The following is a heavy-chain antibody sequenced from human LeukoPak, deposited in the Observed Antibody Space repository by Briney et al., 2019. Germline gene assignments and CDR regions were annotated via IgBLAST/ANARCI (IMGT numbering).Heavy chain of an antibody. V-gene: IGHV1-69*05. CDR3: ASKYIQLWSRGGDYFDY. J-gene: IGHJ4*02. D-gene: IGHD5-18*01. CDR1: GGTFSSYA. Sequence: GSSVKVSCKASGGTFSSYAIIWVRQAPGQGLEWMGGIIPIFGTANYPQKFQGRVTITTDESTSTAYMELSSLRSEDTAVYYCASKYIQLWSRGGDYFDYWGQGTLVTVSS. CDR2: IIPIFGTA.